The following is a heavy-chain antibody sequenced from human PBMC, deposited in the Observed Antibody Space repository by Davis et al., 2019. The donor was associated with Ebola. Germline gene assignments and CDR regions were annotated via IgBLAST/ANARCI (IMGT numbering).Heavy chain of an antibody. J-gene: IGHJ4*02. D-gene: IGHD6-25*01. Sequence: PGGSLRLSCAASGFTFSTYAMSWVRQAPGKGLEWVSSFGGGGASTYYADSVQGRFTISRDNAKNTLFLQLNSLRVEDTAIYYCARREAASIDYWGQGTLVTVSS. V-gene: IGHV3-23*01. CDR2: FGGGGAST. CDR3: ARREAASIDY. CDR1: GFTFSTYA.